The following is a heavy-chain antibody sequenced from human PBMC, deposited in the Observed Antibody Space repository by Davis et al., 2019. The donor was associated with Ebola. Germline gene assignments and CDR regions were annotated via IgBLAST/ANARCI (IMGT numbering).Heavy chain of an antibody. V-gene: IGHV4-39*01. CDR2: IYYSGST. J-gene: IGHJ5*02. CDR3: ARLGIAAVGTSSWYWFDP. Sequence: PSETLSLTCTVSGGSISSSSYYWGWIRQPPGKGLEWIGSIYYSGSTYYNPSLKSRVTISVDTSKNQFSLKLSSVNAADTAVYYCARLGIAAVGTSSWYWFDPWGQGTLVTVSS. CDR1: GGSISSSSYY. D-gene: IGHD6-13*01.